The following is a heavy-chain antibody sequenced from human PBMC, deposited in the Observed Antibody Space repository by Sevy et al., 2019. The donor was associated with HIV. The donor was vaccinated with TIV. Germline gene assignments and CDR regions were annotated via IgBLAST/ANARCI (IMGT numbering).Heavy chain of an antibody. V-gene: IGHV3-21*05. J-gene: IGHJ4*02. CDR2: ISTRTDHI. Sequence: GGSLRLSCTASGYTFPAFNFNWVRQAPGKGLEWLSYISTRTDHIYYADSAKGRFTIARDNAKNSVYLEMKSLRDQDTALYYCVRRGVDAYNVYSDLWGQGTLVTVSS. D-gene: IGHD3-10*01. CDR3: VRRGVDAYNVYSDL. CDR1: GYTFPAFN.